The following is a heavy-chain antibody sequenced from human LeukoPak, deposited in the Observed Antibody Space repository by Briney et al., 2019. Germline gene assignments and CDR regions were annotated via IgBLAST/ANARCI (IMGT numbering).Heavy chain of an antibody. Sequence: PGGSLRLSCAASGFTFSSYGMHWVRQAPGKGLEWVAVISYDGSNKYYADSVKGRFTISRDNSKNTLYLQMNSLRAEDTAVYYCAKVKEHYDILTGPDYYFDYWGQRTLVTVSS. CDR3: AKVKEHYDILTGPDYYFDY. CDR2: ISYDGSNK. J-gene: IGHJ4*02. D-gene: IGHD3-9*01. V-gene: IGHV3-30*18. CDR1: GFTFSSYG.